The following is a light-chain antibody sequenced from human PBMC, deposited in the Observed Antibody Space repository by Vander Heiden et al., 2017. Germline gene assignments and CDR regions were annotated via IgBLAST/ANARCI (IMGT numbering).Light chain of an antibody. J-gene: IGLJ2*01. CDR2: TEN. Sequence: QSVLTQPPSASGTPGQSVTISCSGSSSNIGSNTVNWYQQLPGTAPKLLIYTENRRPSGVPDRVSGSKSGASASLAISGLQSEDEAEYYCATWDDSLNAVVFGGGTKLTVL. CDR3: ATWDDSLNAVV. V-gene: IGLV1-44*01. CDR1: SSNIGSNT.